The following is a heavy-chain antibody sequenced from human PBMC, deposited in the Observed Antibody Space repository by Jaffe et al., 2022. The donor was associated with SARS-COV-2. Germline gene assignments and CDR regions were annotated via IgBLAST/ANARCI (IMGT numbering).Heavy chain of an antibody. J-gene: IGHJ2*01. CDR1: GGSISSYY. V-gene: IGHV4-59*01. CDR2: IFYSGRT. CDR3: AREVSWNFDL. Sequence: QVQLQESGPGLVKPSETLSLTCTVSGGSISSYYWTWIRQPPGKGLEWIGYIFYSGRTNYNPSLKSRVTISVDTSKNQFSLKLSSVTAADTAVYYCAREVSWNFDLWGRGTLVTVSS.